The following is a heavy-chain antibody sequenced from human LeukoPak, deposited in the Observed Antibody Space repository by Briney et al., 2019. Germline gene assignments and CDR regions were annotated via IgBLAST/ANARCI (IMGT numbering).Heavy chain of an antibody. V-gene: IGHV1-3*01. J-gene: IGHJ4*02. CDR1: GYTFTSYA. CDR2: INAGNGNT. D-gene: IGHD1-26*01. Sequence: GASVKVSCKASGYTFTSYAMHWVRQAPGQRLEWMGWINAGNGNTKYSQKFQGRVTITRDTSASTAYMELSSLRSEDTVVYYCARVVGATIYVVDYWGQGTLVTVSS. CDR3: ARVVGATIYVVDY.